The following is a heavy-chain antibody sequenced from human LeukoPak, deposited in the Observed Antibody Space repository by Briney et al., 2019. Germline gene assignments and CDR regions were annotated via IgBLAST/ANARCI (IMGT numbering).Heavy chain of an antibody. CDR2: IYSGGST. CDR3: AKGIYSSGWSYFDY. J-gene: IGHJ4*01. CDR1: GFTFSSYS. Sequence: GGSLRLSCAASGFTFSSYSMNWVRQAPGKGLEWFSVIYSGGSTYYADSVKGRFTISRDNSKNTLYLQMNSLRAEDTAVYYCAKGIYSSGWSYFDYWGHGTLVTVSS. D-gene: IGHD6-19*01. V-gene: IGHV3-53*01.